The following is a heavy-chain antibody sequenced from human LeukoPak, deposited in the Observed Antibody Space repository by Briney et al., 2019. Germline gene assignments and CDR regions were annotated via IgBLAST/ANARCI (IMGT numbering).Heavy chain of an antibody. CDR3: ARAPEGYCSSTSCYDY. D-gene: IGHD2-2*01. CDR1: GGSISSYY. J-gene: IGHJ4*02. Sequence: SETLSLTCTVSGGSISSYYWSWIRQPPGKGLEWIGYIYYSGSTNYNPSLKSRVTISVDTSKNQFSLKLSSVTAADTAVYYCARAPEGYCSSTSCYDYWGQGTLVTVSS. CDR2: IYYSGST. V-gene: IGHV4-59*01.